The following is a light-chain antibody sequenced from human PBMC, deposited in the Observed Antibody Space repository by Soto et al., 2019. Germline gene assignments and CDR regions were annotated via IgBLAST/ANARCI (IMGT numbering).Light chain of an antibody. Sequence: QSALTQPASVSGSPGQSITISCTGTSSDVGGYHYVSWYQQHPGKAPKLMIYEVSDRPSGVSNRFSGSKSGNTASLLISGLQAEDDADYYCSSYTISTTYVVFGGGTKLTVL. CDR1: SSDVGGYHY. J-gene: IGLJ2*01. V-gene: IGLV2-14*01. CDR3: SSYTISTTYVV. CDR2: EVS.